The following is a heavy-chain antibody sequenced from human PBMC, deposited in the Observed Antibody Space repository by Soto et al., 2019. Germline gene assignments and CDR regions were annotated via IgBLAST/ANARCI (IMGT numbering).Heavy chain of an antibody. D-gene: IGHD2-2*01. J-gene: IGHJ4*02. V-gene: IGHV3-23*01. CDR1: GFTFSSYA. CDR3: AKTEVPATIVYFDY. Sequence: GGSLRLSCAASGFTFSSYAMSWVRQAPGKGLEWVSAISGSGGSTYYADSVKGRFTISRDNSKNTLYLQMNSLRAEDTVVYYCAKTEVPATIVYFDYWGQGTLVTVSS. CDR2: ISGSGGST.